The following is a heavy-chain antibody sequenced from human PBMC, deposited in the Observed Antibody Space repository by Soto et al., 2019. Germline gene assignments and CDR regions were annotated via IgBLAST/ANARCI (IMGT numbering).Heavy chain of an antibody. D-gene: IGHD1-7*01. J-gene: IGHJ4*02. Sequence: SQTLSLTCAISGDSVSSTIAAWNWIRQSPSRGLEWLGRTYYRSKWYNDYAVSLRGRITVNPDTSRNQFSLQLDSVTPEDTAVYYCATGNYHFDNWGQGTLVTVSS. V-gene: IGHV6-1*01. CDR3: ATGNYHFDN. CDR1: GDSVSSTIAA. CDR2: TYYRSKWYN.